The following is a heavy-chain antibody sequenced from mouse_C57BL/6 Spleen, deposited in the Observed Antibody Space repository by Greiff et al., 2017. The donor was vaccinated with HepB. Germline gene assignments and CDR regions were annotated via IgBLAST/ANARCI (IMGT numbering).Heavy chain of an antibody. J-gene: IGHJ1*03. CDR1: GFTFSDYY. CDR2: INYDGSST. CDR3: AREGIITTVVDYWYFDV. V-gene: IGHV5-16*01. D-gene: IGHD1-1*01. Sequence: LQQSEGGLVQPGSSMKLSCTASGFTFSDYYMAWVRQVPEKGLEWVANINYDGSSTYYLDSLKSRFIISRDNAKNILYLQMSSLKSEDTATYYCAREGIITTVVDYWYFDVWGTGTTVTVSS.